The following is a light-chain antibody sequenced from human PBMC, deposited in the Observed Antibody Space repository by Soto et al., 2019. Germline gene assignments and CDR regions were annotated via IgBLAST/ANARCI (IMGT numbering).Light chain of an antibody. CDR2: KVS. J-gene: IGKJ3*01. CDR1: QSLVDTDGNTY. V-gene: IGKV2-30*01. CDR3: MQGTHWPPT. Sequence: DLGMTQSPLSLPVTLGQPASISCRSSQSLVDTDGNTYLSWFQQRPGQSPRRLIYKVSNRDSGVPDRFSGSGSGTDFTLQISRVEAEDVGVYYCMQGTHWPPTFGPGTKVDVK.